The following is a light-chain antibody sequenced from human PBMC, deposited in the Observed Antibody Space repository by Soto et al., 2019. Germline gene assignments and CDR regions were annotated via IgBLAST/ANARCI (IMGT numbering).Light chain of an antibody. V-gene: IGKV3-20*01. CDR1: QSISSNQ. Sequence: EIVLAQSPGTLSLSPGERATLSCRASQSISSNQLAWYQQKRGQAPRLLIFRASSRANGIPDRFSGSGSGTDFTLTIAGLEPEDFAVYYCHHYGGSVTTFGGGTKVEIK. J-gene: IGKJ4*01. CDR2: RAS. CDR3: HHYGGSVTT.